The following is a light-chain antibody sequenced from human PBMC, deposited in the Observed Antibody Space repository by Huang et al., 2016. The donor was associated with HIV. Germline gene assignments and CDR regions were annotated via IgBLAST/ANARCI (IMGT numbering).Light chain of an antibody. CDR3: QQYSTYPRT. CDR2: KAS. J-gene: IGKJ1*01. CDR1: QSISDW. V-gene: IGKV1-5*03. Sequence: DIQMTQSPSTLSASVGDRVTITCRASQSISDWLAWYQQKPGKVPKLLIYKASSLDSGVPSRFSGSGSGTELTLIISSLQPDDSAAYYCQQYSTYPRTFGQGTKVEIK.